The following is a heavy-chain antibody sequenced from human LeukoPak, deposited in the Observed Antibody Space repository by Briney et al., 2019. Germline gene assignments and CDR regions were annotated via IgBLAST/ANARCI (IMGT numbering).Heavy chain of an antibody. J-gene: IGHJ4*02. Sequence: PGGSLRLSCAASGFTVSSNYMSWVRQAPGKGLEWLANIKEDGTRDYYVESVKGRFTISKDNAKTSLYLQLSSLRAEDTAVYYCARDTKGGYFDLWGQGTLVTVSS. V-gene: IGHV3-7*01. CDR1: GFTVSSNY. CDR3: ARDTKGGYFDL. CDR2: IKEDGTRD.